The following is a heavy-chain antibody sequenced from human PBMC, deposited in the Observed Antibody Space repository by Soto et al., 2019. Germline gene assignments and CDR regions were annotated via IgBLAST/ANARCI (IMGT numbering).Heavy chain of an antibody. CDR2: ISAYNGNT. J-gene: IGHJ6*02. D-gene: IGHD2-21*02. CDR3: ARGYYCGGDCYSGRAAMDV. V-gene: IGHV1-18*01. CDR1: GYTFTSYG. Sequence: GASVKVSCKASGYTFTSYGISWVRQAPGQGLEWMGWISAYNGNTNYAQKLQGRVTITTDTSTSTAYMELRSLRSDDTAVYYCARGYYCGGDCYSGRAAMDVWGQGTTATVSS.